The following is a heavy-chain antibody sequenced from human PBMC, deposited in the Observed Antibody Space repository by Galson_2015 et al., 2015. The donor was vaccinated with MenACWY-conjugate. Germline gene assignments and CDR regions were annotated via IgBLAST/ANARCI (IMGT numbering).Heavy chain of an antibody. V-gene: IGHV4-59*08. J-gene: IGHJ4*02. Sequence: SETLSLTCTVFGASITSNYWSRFRQPPGKGLEWIAYIRDTGSLTDNPSLKSRVTMSADKSNNQFSLRLISVTAADTAVYYCARIPTWGSSFGYCDYWGQGILVAVSS. CDR3: ARIPTWGSSFGYCDY. CDR1: GASITSNY. CDR2: IRDTGSL. D-gene: IGHD5-18*01.